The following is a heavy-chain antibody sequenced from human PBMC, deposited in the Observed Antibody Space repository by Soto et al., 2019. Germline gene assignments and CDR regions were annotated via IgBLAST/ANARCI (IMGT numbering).Heavy chain of an antibody. J-gene: IGHJ5*02. D-gene: IGHD5-18*01. V-gene: IGHV1-46*01. CDR2: LNPSGGST. CDR1: GYTFTSYS. CDR3: ARAGYSHGCWFDP. Sequence: GASVKVSFKASGYTFTSYSIHWVRQARGQGLDWMGVLNPSGGSTSYAQKFQGRVTMTMDPSTSTAYMELSSLRSEDTAVYYCARAGYSHGCWFDPWGQGTLVTVSS.